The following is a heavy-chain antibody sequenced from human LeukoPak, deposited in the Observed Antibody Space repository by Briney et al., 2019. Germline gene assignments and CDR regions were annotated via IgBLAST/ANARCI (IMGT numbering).Heavy chain of an antibody. V-gene: IGHV3-30*02. D-gene: IGHD3-22*01. CDR3: AKDGRRISMIGVVRGGHYFDY. CDR1: GLTFSSYG. CDR2: IRYEGSNK. Sequence: PGGSLRLSCAPSGLTFSSYGMHWVRQAPGKGLEWVAFIRYEGSNKYYADSVRGRFTIPRDNPKNTLYLQMNSLRDEDRAVYYCAKDGRRISMIGVVRGGHYFDYWGQGILVTVSS. J-gene: IGHJ4*02.